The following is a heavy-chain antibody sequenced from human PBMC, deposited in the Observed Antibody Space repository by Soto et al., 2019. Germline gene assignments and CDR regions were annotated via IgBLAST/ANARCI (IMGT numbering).Heavy chain of an antibody. V-gene: IGHV4-30-4*01. CDR3: ARGEVRGPFDI. CDR1: GGSMNSHDYY. Sequence: PXGTLSLTCTVSGGSMNSHDYYWSWIRQPPGKGLEWIGYIHNSGSTYYNPSLKSRLTISSDMSKNQFSLRLNSVTAADTALYFCARGEVRGPFDIWGQGTKVTVSS. CDR2: IHNSGST. J-gene: IGHJ3*02. D-gene: IGHD3-10*01.